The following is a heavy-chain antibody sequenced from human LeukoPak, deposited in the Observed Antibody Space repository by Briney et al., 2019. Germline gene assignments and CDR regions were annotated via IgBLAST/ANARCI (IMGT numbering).Heavy chain of an antibody. CDR1: GFTFSSYW. CDR3: ARDSVGLWFGEGENWFDP. CDR2: IKQDGSEK. J-gene: IGHJ5*02. D-gene: IGHD3-10*01. V-gene: IGHV3-7*01. Sequence: PGGSLRLSCAASGFTFSSYWMSWVRQAPGKGLEWVANIKQDGSEKYYVDSVKGRFTISRDNAKNSLYLQMNSLRAEDTAVYYCARDSVGLWFGEGENWFDPWGQGTLVTVSS.